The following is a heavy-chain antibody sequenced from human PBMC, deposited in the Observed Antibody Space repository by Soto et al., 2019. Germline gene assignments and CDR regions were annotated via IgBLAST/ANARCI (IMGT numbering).Heavy chain of an antibody. V-gene: IGHV3-30-3*01. CDR2: ISYDGSNK. CDR1: GFTFSSYA. D-gene: IGHD3-3*01. CDR3: ARSLSSITIFGVKYNWFDP. J-gene: IGHJ5*02. Sequence: GSLRLSCAASGFTFSSYAMHGVRQAPGKGLEWVAVISYDGSNKYYADSVKGRFTISRDNSKNTLYLQMNSLRAEDTAVYYCARSLSSITIFGVKYNWFDPWGQGTLVTVSS.